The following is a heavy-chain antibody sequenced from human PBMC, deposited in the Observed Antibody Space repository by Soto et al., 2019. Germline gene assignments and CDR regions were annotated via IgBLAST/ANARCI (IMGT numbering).Heavy chain of an antibody. CDR2: IRGSGGPT. CDR3: VKDFRVGYDWTHD. D-gene: IGHD5-12*01. V-gene: IGHV3-23*01. Sequence: VQLLESGGDLVQPGGSLRLSCAASGFIFSNYAMSWVRQAPGKGLEWVSLIRGSGGPTNYADSVKGRFTVSRVNSKNILLLQMNSLRAEDTAVYYCVKDFRVGYDWTHDWGQGTLVTVSS. J-gene: IGHJ4*02. CDR1: GFIFSNYA.